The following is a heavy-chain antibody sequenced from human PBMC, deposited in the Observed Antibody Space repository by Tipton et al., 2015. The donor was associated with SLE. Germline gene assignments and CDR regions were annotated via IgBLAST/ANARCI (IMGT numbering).Heavy chain of an antibody. D-gene: IGHD1-1*01. Sequence: TLSLTCTVSGGSLSSYYWSWIRQAPGKGLEWVATMHHNGSTYYNPSLRSRVAVSMDTSRNQFSLRLKSVTAADTAVYYCATGHFDFWGQGRLVTVSS. CDR1: GGSLSSYY. CDR3: ATGHFDF. V-gene: IGHV4-59*04. J-gene: IGHJ5*01. CDR2: MHHNGST.